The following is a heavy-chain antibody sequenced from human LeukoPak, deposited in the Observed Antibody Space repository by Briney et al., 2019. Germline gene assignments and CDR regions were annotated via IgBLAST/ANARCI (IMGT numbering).Heavy chain of an antibody. CDR3: ARRTPYSSSGGWFDP. J-gene: IGHJ5*02. V-gene: IGHV1-69*05. Sequence: SVKVSCKASGGTFSSYAISWVRQAPGQGLERMGGIIPIFGTANYAQKFQGRVTITTDESTSTAYMELSSLRSEDTAVYYCARRTPYSSSGGWFDPWGQGTLVTVSS. CDR1: GGTFSSYA. CDR2: IIPIFGTA. D-gene: IGHD6-6*01.